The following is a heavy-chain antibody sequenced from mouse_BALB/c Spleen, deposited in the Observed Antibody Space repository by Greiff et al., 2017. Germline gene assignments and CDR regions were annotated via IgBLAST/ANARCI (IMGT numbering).Heavy chain of an antibody. J-gene: IGHJ4*01. CDR2: IDPANGNT. CDR3: ARKGGYDERVYAMDY. CDR1: GFNIKDTY. V-gene: IGHV14-3*02. Sequence: VQLKESGAELVKPGASVKLSCTASGFNIKDTYMHWVKQRPEQGLEWIGRIDPANGNTKYDPKFQGKATITAATSSNTAYLQLSSLTSEDTAVYYCARKGGYDERVYAMDYWGQGTSVTVSS. D-gene: IGHD2-2*01.